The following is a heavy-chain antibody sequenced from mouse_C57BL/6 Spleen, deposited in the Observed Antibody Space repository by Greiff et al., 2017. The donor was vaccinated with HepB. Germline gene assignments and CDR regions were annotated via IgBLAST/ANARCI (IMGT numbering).Heavy chain of an antibody. J-gene: IGHJ1*03. CDR1: GYTFTSYW. CDR3: ARSPPYGIYWYFDV. V-gene: IGHV1-55*01. D-gene: IGHD1-1*01. Sequence: VQLQQPGAELVKPGASVKMSCKASGYTFTSYWITWVKQRPGQGLEWIGDIYPGSGSTNYNEKFKSKATLTVDTSSSTAYMQLSSLTSEDSAVYYCARSPPYGIYWYFDVWGTGTTVTVSS. CDR2: IYPGSGST.